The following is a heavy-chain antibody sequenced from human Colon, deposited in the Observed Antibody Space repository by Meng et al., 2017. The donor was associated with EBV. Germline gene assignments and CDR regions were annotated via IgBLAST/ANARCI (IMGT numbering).Heavy chain of an antibody. V-gene: IGHV3-23*01. J-gene: IGHJ5*02. D-gene: IGHD4-17*01. CDR2: ISDNGGST. Sequence: VLLLEAGGGFVQPGGPLRRSCAASGFTFSNYAMSWVRQAPGKGLEWVSSISDNGGSTYYADSVKGRFTVSRDNSKNTLYLQMNSLRAEDTAVYYCAPRKDYGAPWGQGTLVTVSS. CDR3: APRKDYGAP. CDR1: GFTFSNYA.